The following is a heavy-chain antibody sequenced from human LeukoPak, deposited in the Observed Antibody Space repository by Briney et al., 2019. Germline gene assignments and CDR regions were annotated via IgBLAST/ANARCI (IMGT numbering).Heavy chain of an antibody. CDR2: IYHSGST. D-gene: IGHD3-22*01. CDR1: GYSISSGYY. CDR3: ARSLVVVITRSSYYFDY. J-gene: IGHJ4*02. Sequence: SETLSLTCTVSGYSISSGYYWGWIRQPPGKGLEWIGSIYHSGSTYYNPSLKSRVTISVDTSKNQFSLKLSSVIAADTAVYYCARSLVVVITRSSYYFDYWGQGTLVTVSS. V-gene: IGHV4-38-2*02.